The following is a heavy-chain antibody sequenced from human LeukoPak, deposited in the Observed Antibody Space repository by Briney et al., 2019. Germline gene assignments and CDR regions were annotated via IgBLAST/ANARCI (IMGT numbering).Heavy chain of an antibody. J-gene: IGHJ4*02. Sequence: PSETLSLTCTVSGGSISSPGSYWSWIRQHPGKDLEWIGYIYYSGNTYYNPSLKSRVTISVDTSRNQFSLKLSSVTAADTAVYYCVSGGAYCGADCYLPAFDYWGQGTLVTVSS. CDR2: IYYSGNT. CDR1: GGSISSPGSY. D-gene: IGHD2-21*02. V-gene: IGHV4-31*03. CDR3: VSGGAYCGADCYLPAFDY.